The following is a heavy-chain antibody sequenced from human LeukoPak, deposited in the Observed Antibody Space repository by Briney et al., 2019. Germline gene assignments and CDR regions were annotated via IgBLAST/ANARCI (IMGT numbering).Heavy chain of an antibody. J-gene: IGHJ5*02. CDR3: ATENWFDP. V-gene: IGHV3-30-3*01. CDR2: ISYDGSNK. Sequence: GGSLRLSCAASGFTFSSYAMHWVRQAPGKGLEWVAVISYDGSNKYYADSVKGRFTISRDNSKNTLYLQMNSLRAGDTAVYYCATENWFDPWGQGTLVTVSS. CDR1: GFTFSSYA.